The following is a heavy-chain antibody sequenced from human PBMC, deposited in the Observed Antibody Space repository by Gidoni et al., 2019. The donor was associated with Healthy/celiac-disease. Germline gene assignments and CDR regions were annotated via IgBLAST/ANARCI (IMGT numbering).Heavy chain of an antibody. CDR1: GYSVTSYW. J-gene: IGHJ3*02. V-gene: IGHV5-51*01. Sequence: EVQLVQSGAEVNKPGESLKISCKVSGYSVTSYWIGWVRQMPGKGLEWMGIIYPGDSDTRYSPSFQGQVTISADKSISTAYLQWSSLKASDTAMYYCARQGMDTAMGGEGAFDIWGQGTMVTVSS. CDR2: IYPGDSDT. D-gene: IGHD5-18*01. CDR3: ARQGMDTAMGGEGAFDI.